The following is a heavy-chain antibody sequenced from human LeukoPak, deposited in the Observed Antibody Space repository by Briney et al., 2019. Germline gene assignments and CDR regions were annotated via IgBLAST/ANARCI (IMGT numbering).Heavy chain of an antibody. J-gene: IGHJ4*02. Sequence: PSGTLSLTCVVSGGSISSSNWWSWARQPPGKGLEWIGEIYHSGSTNYNPSLKSRVTISVDKSKNQFSLMLSSVTAADTAVYYCVREDIVVVPAANYWGQGTLVTVSS. CDR1: GGSISSSNW. CDR3: VREDIVVVPAANY. CDR2: IYHSGST. D-gene: IGHD2-2*01. V-gene: IGHV4-4*02.